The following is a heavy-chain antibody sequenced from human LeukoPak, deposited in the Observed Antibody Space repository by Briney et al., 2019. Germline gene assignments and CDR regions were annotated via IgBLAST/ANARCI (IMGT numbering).Heavy chain of an antibody. CDR2: FYPENSEK. Sequence: ASVTVSCKVSGYTLTDLSMHWVRQAPGKGLEWMGGFYPENSEKIYAQNFQGRVTMTKDTSTDTAYMELSSLRSEDTASYYCATEAIVERRGSGTYYNSGAFDIWGRGTMVTVSS. CDR1: GYTLTDLS. V-gene: IGHV1-24*01. J-gene: IGHJ3*02. D-gene: IGHD3-10*01. CDR3: ATEAIVERRGSGTYYNSGAFDI.